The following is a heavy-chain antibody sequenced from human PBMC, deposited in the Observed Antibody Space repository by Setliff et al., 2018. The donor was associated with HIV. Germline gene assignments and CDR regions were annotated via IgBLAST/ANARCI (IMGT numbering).Heavy chain of an antibody. V-gene: IGHV4-4*07. D-gene: IGHD3-3*01. CDR2: IYTSGST. CDR1: SGSISGFY. J-gene: IGHJ4*02. Sequence: SETLSLTCTVSSGSISGFYWTWIRQPAGKGLEWIGRIYTSGSTNYNPSLKSRVTISVDTSKNQFSLKLSSATAADTAVYYCATHVLQFLEWLSHFDYWGQGTLVTVSS. CDR3: ATHVLQFLEWLSHFDY.